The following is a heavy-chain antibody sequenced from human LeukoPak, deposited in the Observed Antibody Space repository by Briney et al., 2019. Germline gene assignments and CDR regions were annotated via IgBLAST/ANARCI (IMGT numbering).Heavy chain of an antibody. CDR3: AKGGYSNYDPVDNWFDP. D-gene: IGHD4-11*01. CDR2: ISGSGGST. J-gene: IGHJ5*02. Sequence: GGSLRLSCAASGFTFSSYALSWVRQAPGKGLEWVSAISGSGGSTYYADSVKGRFTISRDNSKNTLYLQMNSLRAEDTAVYYCAKGGYSNYDPVDNWFDPWGQGTLVTVSS. CDR1: GFTFSSYA. V-gene: IGHV3-23*01.